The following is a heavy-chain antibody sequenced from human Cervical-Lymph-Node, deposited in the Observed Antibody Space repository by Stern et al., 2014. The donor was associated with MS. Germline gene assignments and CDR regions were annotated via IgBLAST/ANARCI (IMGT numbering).Heavy chain of an antibody. J-gene: IGHJ4*02. CDR2: IKPDGSEK. D-gene: IGHD2-8*02. CDR1: GFTFSNYW. Sequence: EDQLVESGGGLVQPGGSLKVSCAASGFTFSNYWMIWVRQTPGKGLEWVANIKPDGSEKYYVDSVKGRFTISRDNAKNSLYLQMNSLRGEDTAVYYCARNSYWSFNYWGQGTLVTVSS. CDR3: ARNSYWSFNY. V-gene: IGHV3-7*01.